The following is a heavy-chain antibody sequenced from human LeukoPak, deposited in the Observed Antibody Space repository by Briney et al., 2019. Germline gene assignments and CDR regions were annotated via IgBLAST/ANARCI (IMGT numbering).Heavy chain of an antibody. CDR1: GGSISSGGYS. Sequence: SETLSLICAVSGGSISSGGYSWSWIRQPPGKGLEWIGYIYHSGSTYYNPSLKSRVTISVDRSKNQFSLKLSSVTAADTAVYYCARAGACHPLPYYYGMDVWGQGTTVTVSS. J-gene: IGHJ6*02. D-gene: IGHD3-10*01. V-gene: IGHV4-30-2*01. CDR2: IYHSGST. CDR3: ARAGACHPLPYYYGMDV.